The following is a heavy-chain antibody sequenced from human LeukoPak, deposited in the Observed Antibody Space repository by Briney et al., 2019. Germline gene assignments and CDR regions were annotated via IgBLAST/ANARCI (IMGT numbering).Heavy chain of an antibody. Sequence: QPGGSLRLSCAASGFTLSSCWLHWVRQAPGKGLVWVSRISYDGSRTNYADSVKGRFTISRDNTKNMLYLQMNSLRAEDTAVYFCARGYVYYYDSSGHPGFDYWGQGTPVTVSS. CDR3: ARGYVYYYDSSGHPGFDY. J-gene: IGHJ4*02. CDR1: GFTLSSCW. V-gene: IGHV3-74*01. CDR2: ISYDGSRT. D-gene: IGHD3-22*01.